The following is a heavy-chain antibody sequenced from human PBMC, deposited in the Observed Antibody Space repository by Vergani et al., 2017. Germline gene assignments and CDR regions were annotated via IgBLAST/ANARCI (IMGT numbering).Heavy chain of an antibody. J-gene: IGHJ3*02. CDR3: ARVTFLHAFDN. CDR1: GDSISSGNYY. V-gene: IGHV4-61*02. Sequence: QVQLQESGPGLLKPSQSLSLTCSVAGDSISSGNYYWNWIRQPAGKGLEWMGRIYSSGSTSDNPSIKIRITMSLDTSKNQFSLSLSSVTAADTAVYYCARVTFLHAFDNWGQGTVVTVSS. CDR2: IYSSGST. D-gene: IGHD2-21*02.